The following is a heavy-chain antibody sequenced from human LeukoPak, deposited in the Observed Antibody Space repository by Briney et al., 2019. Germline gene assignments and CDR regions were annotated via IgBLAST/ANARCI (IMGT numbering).Heavy chain of an antibody. D-gene: IGHD3-22*01. CDR3: ARGAYDSSGLDY. J-gene: IGHJ4*02. Sequence: PGGSLRLSCAASGFTFVAYGVSWVRQAPGKGLEWVSGINWNGGSTGYADSVKGRFTISRDNAKNSLYLQMNSLRAEDTALYYCARGAYDSSGLDYWGQGTLVTVSS. CDR2: INWNGGST. CDR1: GFTFVAYG. V-gene: IGHV3-20*04.